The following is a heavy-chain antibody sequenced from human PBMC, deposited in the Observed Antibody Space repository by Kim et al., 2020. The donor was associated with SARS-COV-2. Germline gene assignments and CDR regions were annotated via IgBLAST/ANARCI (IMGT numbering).Heavy chain of an antibody. CDR2: IYYSGST. D-gene: IGHD3-22*01. Sequence: SETLSLTCTVSGGSISSSSYYWGWIRQPPGKGLEWIGSIYYSGSTYYNPSLKSRVTISVDTSKNQFSLELTSVTAADTAVYYCARPYDSSGYLIEIWGQGTMVTVSS. CDR1: GGSISSSSYY. CDR3: ARPYDSSGYLIEI. J-gene: IGHJ3*02. V-gene: IGHV4-39*01.